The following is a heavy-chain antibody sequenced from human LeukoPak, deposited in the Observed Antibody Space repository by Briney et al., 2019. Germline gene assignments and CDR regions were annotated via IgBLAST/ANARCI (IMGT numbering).Heavy chain of an antibody. D-gene: IGHD1-14*01. CDR2: ISTYSGST. Sequence: ASVKVSCKASGYIFTTYGIRWVRQAPGQGLEWVGWISTYSGSTNYAQKFEGRVTMTRDTSTSTAYMELTSLTSGDTAFYYCARGEPRGSPPDFWGQGTLVTVS. J-gene: IGHJ4*02. CDR3: ARGEPRGSPPDF. CDR1: GYIFTTYG. V-gene: IGHV1-18*01.